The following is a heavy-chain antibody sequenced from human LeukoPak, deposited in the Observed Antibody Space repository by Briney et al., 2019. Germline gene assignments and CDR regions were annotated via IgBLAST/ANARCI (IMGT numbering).Heavy chain of an antibody. CDR3: ARLPTGYPNWFDT. CDR1: GGSISSISSNN. J-gene: IGHJ5*02. CDR2: IHYTGST. D-gene: IGHD5-18*01. Sequence: SDTLSLTCAVSGGSISSISSNNWAWILQPPGKGLELIAAIHYTGSTYYNPSFMSRVTISVDTSKNQFSLKLNSLTATDTAVYYCARLPTGYPNWFDTWGQGILVTVSS. V-gene: IGHV4-39*01.